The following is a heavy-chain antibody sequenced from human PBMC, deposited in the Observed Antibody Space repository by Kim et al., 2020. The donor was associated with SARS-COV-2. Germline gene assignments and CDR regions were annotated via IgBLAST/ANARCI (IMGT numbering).Heavy chain of an antibody. D-gene: IGHD6-13*01. V-gene: IGHV3-48*03. CDR3: ARGYSSSFDY. Sequence: TIYYADSVKGRFTISRDNAKNSLYLQMNSLRAEDTAVYYCARGYSSSFDYWGQGTLVTVSS. CDR2: TI. J-gene: IGHJ4*02.